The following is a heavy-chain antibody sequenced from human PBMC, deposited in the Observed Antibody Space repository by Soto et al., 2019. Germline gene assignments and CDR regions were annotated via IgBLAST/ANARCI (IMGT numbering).Heavy chain of an antibody. CDR2: IYYSGST. CDR1: GGSISSGDYY. D-gene: IGHD3-22*01. V-gene: IGHV4-30-4*01. J-gene: IGHJ6*02. Sequence: TLSLTCTVSGGSISSGDYYWSWIRQPPGKGLEWIGFIYYSGSTYYNPSLKSRVTISVDTSQNQFSLQLSSVTAADTAVYYCARAKGVQDYYDSSGYYHLTNYYYYGMDVWGQGTTVTVSS. CDR3: ARAKGVQDYYDSSGYYHLTNYYYYGMDV.